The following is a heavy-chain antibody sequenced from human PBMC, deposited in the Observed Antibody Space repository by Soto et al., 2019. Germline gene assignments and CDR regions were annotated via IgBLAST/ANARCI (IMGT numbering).Heavy chain of an antibody. V-gene: IGHV3-15*07. Sequence: PGGSLRLSCAASVFSFSNAWINWVRQAPGKGLEWVGRIKSKTDGGTTDFAAPVKGRFAISRDDSKNMVYLQMNSLKTEDTAVYYCTTDSYITMIVVGFDFWGHGTLVTVSS. CDR2: IKSKTDGGTT. J-gene: IGHJ4*01. D-gene: IGHD3-22*01. CDR3: TTDSYITMIVVGFDF. CDR1: VFSFSNAW.